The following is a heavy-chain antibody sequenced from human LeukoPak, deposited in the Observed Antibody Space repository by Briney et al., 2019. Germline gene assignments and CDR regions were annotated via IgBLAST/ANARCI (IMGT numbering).Heavy chain of an antibody. V-gene: IGHV3-33*01. CDR2: IWYDGSNK. CDR3: ARELEIAVAGTLGY. CDR1: GFTFSSYG. Sequence: GSLRLSCAASGFTFSSYGMHWVRQAPGKGLEWVAVIWYDGSNKYYADSVKGRFTISRGHSKNTLYLQMKSLRAEDTAVYYCARELEIAVAGTLGYWGQGTLVTVSS. J-gene: IGHJ4*02. D-gene: IGHD6-19*01.